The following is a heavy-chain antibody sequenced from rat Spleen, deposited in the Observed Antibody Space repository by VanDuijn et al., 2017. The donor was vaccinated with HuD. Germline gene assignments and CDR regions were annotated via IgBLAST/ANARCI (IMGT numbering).Heavy chain of an antibody. J-gene: IGHJ2*01. CDR2: ISYDGSIA. CDR1: GFTFSDYG. D-gene: IGHD5-1*01. Sequence: EVQLVESGGGLVQPGRSMKLSCAASGFTFSDYGMVWVLQAPTKGLEWVASISYDGSIAYYRDSVEGRFTISRDNAKSTLYLQMDSLRSEDTATYYCVRHGSTGGYFDYWGQGVMVTVSS. V-gene: IGHV5-22*01. CDR3: VRHGSTGGYFDY.